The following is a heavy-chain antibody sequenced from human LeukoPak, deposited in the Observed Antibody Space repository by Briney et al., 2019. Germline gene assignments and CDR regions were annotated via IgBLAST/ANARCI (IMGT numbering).Heavy chain of an antibody. D-gene: IGHD2-15*01. J-gene: IGHJ6*02. CDR1: GYTFTSYG. CDR2: ISAYNGNT. CDR3: ARDAGYCSGGSCFYYYYGMDV. Sequence: ASVKVSCKASGYTFTSYGISWVRQAPGQGLEWMGWISAYNGNTNYAQKLQGRVTMTTDTSTSTAYMELRSLRSDDTAVYYCARDAGYCSGGSCFYYYYGMDVWGQGTTVTVSS. V-gene: IGHV1-18*01.